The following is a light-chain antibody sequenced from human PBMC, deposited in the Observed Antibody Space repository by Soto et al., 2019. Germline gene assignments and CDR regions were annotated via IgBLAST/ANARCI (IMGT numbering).Light chain of an antibody. Sequence: IQVTQSPSKVSGSGAGIGAVGCRASQPISTWLAWYQEKPGKAPKLLIYDASSLEGGVPSRFSGSGSGTEFTLTISSLQPDDFATYYCHQYNYYRPTLGQGTKVDI. CDR3: HQYNYYRPT. CDR1: QPISTW. J-gene: IGKJ1*01. CDR2: DAS. V-gene: IGKV1-5*01.